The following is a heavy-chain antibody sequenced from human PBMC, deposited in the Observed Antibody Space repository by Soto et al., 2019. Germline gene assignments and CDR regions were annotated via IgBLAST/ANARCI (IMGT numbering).Heavy chain of an antibody. V-gene: IGHV4-30-4*01. CDR1: GGSIISGDYS. CDR3: ARGRTGTPRNWFDP. D-gene: IGHD1-7*01. J-gene: IGHJ5*02. CDR2: IYYSGST. Sequence: PSETLSLTCTVSGGSIISGDYSWSWIRQPPGKGLEWIGYIYYSGSTYYNPSLKSRVTISVDTSKNQFSLKLSSVTAADTAVYYCARGRTGTPRNWFDPWGQGTLVTVSS.